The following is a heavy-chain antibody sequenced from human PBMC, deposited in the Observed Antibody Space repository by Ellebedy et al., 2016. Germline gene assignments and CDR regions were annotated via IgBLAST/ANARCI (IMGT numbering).Heavy chain of an antibody. CDR2: ISGGGDTT. CDR3: YYGHYSGS. V-gene: IGHV3-23*01. D-gene: IGHD4-17*01. J-gene: IGHJ4*02. CDR1: GFTFGNFF. Sequence: AGSLRLSXVASGFTFGNFFMSWVRQAPGGGLEWFSTISGGGDTTVSADSVKGRFTISRDNFRNTLYLQMNSLRAEDTAVYYCYYGHYSGSWGQGTLVTVSS.